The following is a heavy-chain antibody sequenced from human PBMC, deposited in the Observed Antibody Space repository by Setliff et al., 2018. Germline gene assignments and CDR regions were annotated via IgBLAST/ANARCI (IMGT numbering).Heavy chain of an antibody. D-gene: IGHD2-2*03. CDR3: AHRRVLAGWLQYGYFDY. CDR1: GYSFFNYD. J-gene: IGHJ4*02. V-gene: IGHV1-18*01. CDR2: ISAYNGNT. Sequence: GASVKVSCTASGYSFFNYDIHWVRQAPGQGLEWMGWISAYNGNTNYAQKLQGRVTMTTDTSTSTAYMELRSLRSDDTAAYYCAHRRVLAGWLQYGYFDYWGQGTLVTVSS.